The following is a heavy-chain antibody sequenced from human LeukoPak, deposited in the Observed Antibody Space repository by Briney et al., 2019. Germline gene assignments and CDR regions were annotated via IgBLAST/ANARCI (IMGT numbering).Heavy chain of an antibody. CDR3: ARVDGSWSRRAAFDI. Sequence: SETLSLTCTVSGGSISSSSYYWGWIRQPPGKGLEWIGSIYYSGSTYYNPSLKCRVTISVDTSKNQFSLKLSSVTAADTAVYYCARVDGSWSRRAAFDIWGQGTMVTVSS. V-gene: IGHV4-39*01. CDR1: GGSISSSSYY. D-gene: IGHD6-13*01. J-gene: IGHJ3*02. CDR2: IYYSGST.